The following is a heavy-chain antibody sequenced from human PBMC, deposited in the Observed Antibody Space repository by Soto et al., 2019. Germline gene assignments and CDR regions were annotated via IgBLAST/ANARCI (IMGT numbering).Heavy chain of an antibody. CDR2: IMPVFPTP. J-gene: IGHJ6*02. V-gene: IGHV1-69*12. CDR3: ASDNVRLQLGVNYYYILAL. D-gene: IGHD1-1*01. CDR1: GGTFSTSA. Sequence: QVQLVQSGAEVKKPGSSVKVSCKASGGTFSTSAISWVRQAPGQGLEWVGGIMPVFPTPDYAQNFQGRVTITAHESTTTAYLELTSLRADDTAVYYCASDNVRLQLGVNYYYILALWGQGTAITVSS.